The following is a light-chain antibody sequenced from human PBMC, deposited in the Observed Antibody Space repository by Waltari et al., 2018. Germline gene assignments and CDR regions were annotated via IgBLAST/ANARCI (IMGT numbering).Light chain of an antibody. CDR1: SSDVGGYNY. V-gene: IGLV2-8*01. CDR2: EVN. J-gene: IGLJ1*01. Sequence: QSALTQPPSASGSPGQSVTISCTGTSSDVGGYNYVSWYQQHPGKAPKHMIYEVNERPSGGPARSPGSQSVNPHSLTVSGLQAEDEADYYCSSYAGSNYYVFGTGTKVTVL. CDR3: SSYAGSNYYV.